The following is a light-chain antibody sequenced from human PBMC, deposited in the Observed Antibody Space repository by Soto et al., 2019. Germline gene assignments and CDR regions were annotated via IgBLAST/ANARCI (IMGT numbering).Light chain of an antibody. CDR3: QQYNNWLMLS. V-gene: IGKV3-15*01. CDR2: GAS. CDR1: QSVSSN. J-gene: IGKJ4*01. Sequence: EIVMTQSPAILSVSPGERATHSCRASQSVSSNLAWYQQKPGQTPRLLIYGASTRATGIPARFSGSGSGTEFTLTISSLQSEDFAIYYCQQYNNWLMLSFGGGTKVYIK.